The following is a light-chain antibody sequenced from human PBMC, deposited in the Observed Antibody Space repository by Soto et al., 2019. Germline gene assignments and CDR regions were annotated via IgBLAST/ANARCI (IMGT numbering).Light chain of an antibody. CDR2: DGS. CDR3: CSYEGSSTLRV. J-gene: IGLJ2*01. Sequence: QSVLTQPASVSGSPGQSVTISCTGTSSDVGSYNVVSWYQQHPGKAPKLMIYDGSKRPSGVSNRFSGSKSGNTASLTISGLQAEDEADYYCCSYEGSSTLRVFGGGTKLTVL. CDR1: SSDVGSYNV. V-gene: IGLV2-23*01.